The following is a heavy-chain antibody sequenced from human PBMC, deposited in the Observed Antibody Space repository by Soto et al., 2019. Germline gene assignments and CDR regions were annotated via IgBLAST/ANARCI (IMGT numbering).Heavy chain of an antibody. V-gene: IGHV3-33*01. J-gene: IGHJ6*02. D-gene: IGHD6-6*01. Sequence: GGSLRLSCAASGFTLSNYGMHWVRRAPGRGLEWAAVIWYDGSNKYYADSVKGRVTISGDNSRNTLYLQMNSLRVEDTAVYYCARDRYTSSSHYGMDVWGQGTTVTVSS. CDR3: ARDRYTSSSHYGMDV. CDR1: GFTLSNYG. CDR2: IWYDGSNK.